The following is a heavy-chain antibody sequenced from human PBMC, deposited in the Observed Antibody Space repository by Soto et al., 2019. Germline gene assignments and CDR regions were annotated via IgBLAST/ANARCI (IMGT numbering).Heavy chain of an antibody. CDR1: GYTFTSYD. D-gene: IGHD1-7*01. CDR2: MNPNSGNT. CDR3: ARGTLVTGTTSSYYYYGMDV. Sequence: ASVKVSCKASGYTFTSYDINWVRQATGQGLEWMGWMNPNSGNTGYAQKFQGRVTMTRNTSISTAYMELSSLRSEDTAVYYCARGTLVTGTTSSYYYYGMDVWGQGXTVTVYS. V-gene: IGHV1-8*01. J-gene: IGHJ6*02.